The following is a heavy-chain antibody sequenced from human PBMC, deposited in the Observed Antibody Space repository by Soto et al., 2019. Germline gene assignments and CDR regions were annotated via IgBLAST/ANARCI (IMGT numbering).Heavy chain of an antibody. V-gene: IGHV4-59*01. D-gene: IGHD2-2*01. CDR1: GGSISSYY. CDR3: ARTSIVVVPAAIGAWFDP. J-gene: IGHJ5*02. Sequence: PSETLSLTCTVSGGSISSYYWSWIRQPPGKGLEWIGYIYYSGSTNYNPSLKSRVTISVDTSKNQFSLKLSSVTAADTAVYYCARTSIVVVPAAIGAWFDPWGQGTLVTVPQ. CDR2: IYYSGST.